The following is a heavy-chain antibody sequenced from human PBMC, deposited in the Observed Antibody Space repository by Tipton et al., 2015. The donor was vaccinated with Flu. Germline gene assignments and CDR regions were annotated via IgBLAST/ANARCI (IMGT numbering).Heavy chain of an antibody. Sequence: SLRLSCAASGFTFSSYGMHWVRQAPGKGLEWVAVIWYDGSNKYYADSVKGRFTISRDNSKNTLYLQMNSLRAEDTAVYYCARDPRRGQYTGTNWGAYFDYWGQGTVVTVPS. D-gene: IGHD7-27*01. J-gene: IGHJ4*02. V-gene: IGHV3-33*01. CDR3: ARDPRRGQYTGTNWGAYFDY. CDR2: IWYDGSNK. CDR1: GFTFSSYG.